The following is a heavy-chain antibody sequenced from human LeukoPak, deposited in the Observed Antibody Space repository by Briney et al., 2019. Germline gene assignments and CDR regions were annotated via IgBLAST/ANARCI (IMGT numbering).Heavy chain of an antibody. CDR1: GGTFSSYA. Sequence: SVKVSCKASGGTFSSYAISWVRQAPGQGLEWMGGIIPIFGTASYAQKFQGRVTITTDESTSTAYMELSSLRSEDTAVYYCAKGQQLTNYYYYYMDVWGKGTTVTVSS. CDR2: IIPIFGTA. V-gene: IGHV1-69*05. D-gene: IGHD6-13*01. CDR3: AKGQQLTNYYYYYMDV. J-gene: IGHJ6*03.